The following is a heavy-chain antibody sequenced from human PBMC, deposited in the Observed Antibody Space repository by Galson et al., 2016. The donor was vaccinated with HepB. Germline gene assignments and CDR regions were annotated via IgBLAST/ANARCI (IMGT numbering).Heavy chain of an antibody. V-gene: IGHV3-23*01. CDR1: GFTFNTYA. J-gene: IGHJ4*02. D-gene: IGHD4-23*01. Sequence: SLRLSCAASGFTFNTYAMNWVRQAPGKGLEWVSGISAGGGSTHYADSVKGRFTISRANSKNSLFLQLNSLRPEDTAVYFCVRNSAAVGHWGQGTLVTVSS. CDR2: ISAGGGST. CDR3: VRNSAAVGH.